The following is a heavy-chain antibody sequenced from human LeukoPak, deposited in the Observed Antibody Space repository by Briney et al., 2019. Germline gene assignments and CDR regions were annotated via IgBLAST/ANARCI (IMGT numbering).Heavy chain of an antibody. D-gene: IGHD2-2*02. Sequence: PGGSLRLSCAASGFTFSDYYMSWIRQAPGKGLEWVSYISSSSSTIYYADSVKGRFTISRDNAKNSLYLQMNSLRAEDTAVYYCARGGKVIRGYCSSTSCYTFDYWGQGTLVTVSS. CDR3: ARGGKVIRGYCSSTSCYTFDY. CDR2: ISSSSSTI. CDR1: GFTFSDYY. J-gene: IGHJ4*02. V-gene: IGHV3-11*04.